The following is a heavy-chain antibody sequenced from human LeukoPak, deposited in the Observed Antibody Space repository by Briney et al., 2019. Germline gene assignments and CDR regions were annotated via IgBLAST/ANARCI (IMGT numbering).Heavy chain of an antibody. CDR1: GFTFSSYA. D-gene: IGHD6-13*01. Sequence: TGGSLRLSCAASGFTFSSYAMSWVRQAPGKGLEWVSAISGSGGSTYYADSVKGRFTISRDNSKNTLYLQMNSLRAEDTAVYYCAKADHSSSWYSGGVFDYWGQGTLVTVSS. CDR3: AKADHSSSWYSGGVFDY. CDR2: ISGSGGST. V-gene: IGHV3-23*01. J-gene: IGHJ4*02.